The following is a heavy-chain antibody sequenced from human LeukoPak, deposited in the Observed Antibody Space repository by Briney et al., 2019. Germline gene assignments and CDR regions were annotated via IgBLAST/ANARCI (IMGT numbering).Heavy chain of an antibody. D-gene: IGHD5-12*01. CDR1: GFTFNYYA. CDR2: ISYDGSNT. V-gene: IGHV3-30-3*01. CDR3: ARESTLNPDSGFFDS. Sequence: GGSLRLSCAASGFTFNYYAMHWVRQAPGKGLEWVSFISYDGSNTYYTDSVKGRFTISRDDSKNTLYLQMNSLRAEDTAVYYCARESTLNPDSGFFDSWGQGTLVTVSS. J-gene: IGHJ4*02.